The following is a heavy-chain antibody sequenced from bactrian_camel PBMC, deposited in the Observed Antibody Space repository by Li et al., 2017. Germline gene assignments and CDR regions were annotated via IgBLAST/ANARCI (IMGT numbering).Heavy chain of an antibody. CDR2: VFGQQTA. CDR3: AAPQTWSLWSGCPAANDY. CDR1: VEITAIPC. Sequence: HVQLVESGGGSVQTGGSLKLSCKPSVEITAIPCLAWFRQGQGTERQAIAQVFGQQTATYADSVKGRFTISQDNAKNTMYLQMNSLQFEDTAVYYCAAPQTWSLWSGCPAANDYWGQGTQVTVS. V-gene: IGHV3S53*01. D-gene: IGHD3*01. J-gene: IGHJ4*01.